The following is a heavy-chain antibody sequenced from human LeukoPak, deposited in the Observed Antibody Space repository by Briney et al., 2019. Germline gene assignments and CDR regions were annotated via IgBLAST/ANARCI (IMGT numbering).Heavy chain of an antibody. CDR3: AREVAAAGTRWFDP. V-gene: IGHV4-4*07. Sequence: SETLSLTCTVPGGSISSYYWGWIRQPAGKGLEWIGRIYTSGSTNYSPSLKSRVTMSVDTSKNQFSLTLSSVTAADTAVYYCAREVAAAGTRWFDPWGQGTLVTVSS. CDR1: GGSISSYY. CDR2: IYTSGST. J-gene: IGHJ5*02. D-gene: IGHD6-13*01.